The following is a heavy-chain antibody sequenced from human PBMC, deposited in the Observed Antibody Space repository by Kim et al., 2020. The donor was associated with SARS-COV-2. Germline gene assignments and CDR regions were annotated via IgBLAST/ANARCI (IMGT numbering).Heavy chain of an antibody. CDR1: GFTFSSYS. CDR2: ISSSSSSYI. CDR3: ARDQGVRGVIIPAFDY. Sequence: GGSLRLSCAASGFTFSSYSMNWVRQAPGKGLEWVSSISSSSSSYIYYADSVKGRFTISRDNAKNSLYLQMNSLRAEDTAVYYCARDQGVRGVIIPAFDYWGQGTLVTVSS. D-gene: IGHD3-10*01. J-gene: IGHJ4*02. V-gene: IGHV3-21*01.